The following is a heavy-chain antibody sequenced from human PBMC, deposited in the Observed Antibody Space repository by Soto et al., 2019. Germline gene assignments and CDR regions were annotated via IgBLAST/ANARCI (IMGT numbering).Heavy chain of an antibody. V-gene: IGHV4-59*02. Sequence: PSETLSLTCTVSGASVSNYYWNWVRQPPGKGLEWIGYIHYTGDSKDNPSLKSRVTMSVDTSKNQFSLKLTSVTAADTAVYYCARYRLHQGIDPWGQGTLVTV. J-gene: IGHJ5*02. D-gene: IGHD4-4*01. CDR3: ARYRLHQGIDP. CDR1: GASVSNYY. CDR2: IHYTGDS.